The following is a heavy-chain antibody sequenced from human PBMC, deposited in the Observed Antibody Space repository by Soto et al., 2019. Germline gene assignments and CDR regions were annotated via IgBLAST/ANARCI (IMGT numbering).Heavy chain of an antibody. J-gene: IGHJ4*02. V-gene: IGHV3-23*01. CDR2: ISGSGGST. D-gene: IGHD2-2*01. CDR1: WFTFSTVA. Sequence: CGFLRLPWGAVWFTFSTVAMSWVRQAPGKGLEWVSAISGSGGSTYYADSVKGRFTISRDNSKNTLYLQMNSLRAEDTAVYYCAKRLVVPAAIDYWGQGTLVTVSS. CDR3: AKRLVVPAAIDY.